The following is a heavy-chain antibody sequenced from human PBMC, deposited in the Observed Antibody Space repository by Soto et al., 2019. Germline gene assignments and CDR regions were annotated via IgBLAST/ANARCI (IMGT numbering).Heavy chain of an antibody. CDR3: AKVMSPSYYDFWSGYYLDWGYAFYI. Sequence: SVKVSCKASGGTLSNYAISWLRQAPGQRLEWVGDIIPVSGTAYYAQRLQGRVTIIADESTNTAHMELSSLRSEDTAVYYCAKVMSPSYYDFWSGYYLDWGYAFYICGQGTMV. D-gene: IGHD3-3*01. J-gene: IGHJ3*02. CDR2: IIPVSGTA. V-gene: IGHV1-69*13. CDR1: GGTLSNYA.